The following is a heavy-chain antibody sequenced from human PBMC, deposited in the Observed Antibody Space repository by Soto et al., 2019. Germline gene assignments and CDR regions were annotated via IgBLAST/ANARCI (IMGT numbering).Heavy chain of an antibody. CDR3: VKYRHSTAIETYFDY. V-gene: IGHV3-64D*08. CDR1: GFTFSSYA. D-gene: IGHD5-18*01. Sequence: PGGSLRLSCSASGFTFSSYAMHWVRQAPGKGLEYVSAISSNGGSTYYADSVKGRFTISRDNSKNTLYLQMSSLRAEDTAVYYCVKYRHSTAIETYFDYWGQGTLVTVSS. CDR2: ISSNGGST. J-gene: IGHJ4*02.